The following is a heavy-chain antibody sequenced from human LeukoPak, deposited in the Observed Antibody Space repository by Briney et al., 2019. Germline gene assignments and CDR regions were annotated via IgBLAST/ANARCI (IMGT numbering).Heavy chain of an antibody. J-gene: IGHJ6*02. CDR2: IGTAGDT. V-gene: IGHV3-13*04. CDR3: ARVSRGSYLDYGMDV. Sequence: PGGSLRLSCAASGFTFSSYDMHWVRQATGKGLEWVSAIGTAGDTYYPGSVKGRFTISRENAKNSLYLQMNSLRAGDTAVYYCARVSRGSYLDYGMDVWGQGTTVTVSS. D-gene: IGHD1-26*01. CDR1: GFTFSSYD.